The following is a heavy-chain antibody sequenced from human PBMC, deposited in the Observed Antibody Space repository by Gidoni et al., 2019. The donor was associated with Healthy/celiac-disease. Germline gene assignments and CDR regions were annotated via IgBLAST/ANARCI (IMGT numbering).Heavy chain of an antibody. V-gene: IGHV3-33*01. CDR1: GFPFSSYG. CDR3: ARDNFGGKGHFDY. J-gene: IGHJ4*02. D-gene: IGHD2-15*01. CDR2: IWYDGSNK. Sequence: QVQLVESGGGVVQPGRSLRLSCAASGFPFSSYGMHWVRQAPGKGLEWVAVIWYDGSNKYYADSVKGRFTISRDNSKNTLYLQMNSLRAEDTAVYYCARDNFGGKGHFDYWGQGTLVTVSS.